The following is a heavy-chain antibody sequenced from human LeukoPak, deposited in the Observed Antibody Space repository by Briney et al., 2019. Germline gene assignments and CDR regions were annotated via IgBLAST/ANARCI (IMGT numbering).Heavy chain of an antibody. CDR2: ISGSGGST. D-gene: IGHD5-18*01. V-gene: IGHV3-23*01. CDR1: GFTFSSYA. Sequence: PGGSLRLSCAASGFTFSSYAMSRVRQAPGKGLEWVSVISGSGGSTYYADSVKGRFTISRDDSKNTLYLQMNSLRAEDTAVYYCARANGWALTTAMTGWGQGTLVTVSS. CDR3: ARANGWALTTAMTG. J-gene: IGHJ4*02.